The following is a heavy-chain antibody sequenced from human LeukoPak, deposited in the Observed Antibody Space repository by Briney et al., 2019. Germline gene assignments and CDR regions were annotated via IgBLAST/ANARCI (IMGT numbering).Heavy chain of an antibody. J-gene: IGHJ4*02. V-gene: IGHV3-33*01. CDR3: ARRAYGDYDNYFDY. D-gene: IGHD4-17*01. Sequence: GRSLRLSCAASGFTFSSYGMHWVRQAPGKGLEWVAVIWYDGSNKYYADSAKGRFTISRDNSKNTLYLQMSSLRAEDTAVYYCARRAYGDYDNYFDYWGQGTLVTVSS. CDR2: IWYDGSNK. CDR1: GFTFSSYG.